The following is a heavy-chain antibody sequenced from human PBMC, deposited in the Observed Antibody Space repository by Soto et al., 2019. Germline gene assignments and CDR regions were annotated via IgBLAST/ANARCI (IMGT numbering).Heavy chain of an antibody. CDR3: ARATVTTFSSAANWLDP. J-gene: IGHJ5*02. V-gene: IGHV4-59*01. D-gene: IGHD4-17*01. CDR1: GASITTYY. CDR2: IYYSGST. Sequence: SETLSLTCAVAGASITTYYWSWIRPTPGKGLEWIGYIYYSGSTNYNPSLKSRVTISVDTSKNQFSLKLSSVTAADTAVYYCARATVTTFSSAANWLDPWGQGTLVTVSS.